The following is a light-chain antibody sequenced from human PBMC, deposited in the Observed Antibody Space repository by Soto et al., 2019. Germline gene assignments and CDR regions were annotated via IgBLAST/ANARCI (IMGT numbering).Light chain of an antibody. CDR1: QGISSY. Sequence: AIRMTQSPSSLSASTGDRVTITCRASQGISSYLAWYQQKPGKAPKLLIYAASTLQSGVPSRFSGSGSGTDFTRTISCRQSEEFATYYCQQYYSYPRYTFGQGTKREIK. CDR3: QQYYSYPRYT. V-gene: IGKV1-8*01. CDR2: AAS. J-gene: IGKJ2*01.